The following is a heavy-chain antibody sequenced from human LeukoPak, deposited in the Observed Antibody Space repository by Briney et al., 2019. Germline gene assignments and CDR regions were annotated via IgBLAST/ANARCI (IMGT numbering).Heavy chain of an antibody. J-gene: IGHJ4*02. CDR2: ISYDGSNK. CDR3: AKDLYMVRDLIDY. V-gene: IGHV3-30*18. Sequence: GGSLRLSCAASGFTFSSYGMHWVSQAPGKGLEWVAVISYDGSNKYYADSVKGRFTISRDNSKNTLYLQMNSLRAEDTAVYYCAKDLYMVRDLIDYWGQGTLVTVSS. D-gene: IGHD3-10*01. CDR1: GFTFSSYG.